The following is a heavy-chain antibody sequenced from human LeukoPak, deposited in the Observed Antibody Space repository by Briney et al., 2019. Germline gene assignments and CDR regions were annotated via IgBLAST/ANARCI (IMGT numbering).Heavy chain of an antibody. J-gene: IGHJ4*02. CDR3: AKYGNSGWVIDN. D-gene: IGHD6-19*01. CDR2: IYYTGGT. CDR1: GGSITRYY. V-gene: IGHV4-59*08. Sequence: SETLSLTRMVSGGSITRYYWSWLRQPPAKGREYIGYIYYTGGTNYNPSLTSRVTISVDTSKTQFSLKLSSVTAADTAVYFCAKYGNSGWVIDNWGQGTLVTVSS.